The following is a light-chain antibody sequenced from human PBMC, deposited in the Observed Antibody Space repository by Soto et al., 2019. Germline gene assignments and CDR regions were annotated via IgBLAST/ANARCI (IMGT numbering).Light chain of an antibody. CDR3: QQSYSTPLYT. J-gene: IGKJ2*01. V-gene: IGKV1-39*01. Sequence: DIQMTQSPSSLSASVGDRVTITCRASQSISSYLNWYQQKPGNAPKLLIYAASSLQSGVPSGFSGSGSGTDFTLTISSLQPEDFATYYCQQSYSTPLYTFGQGTKLEIK. CDR1: QSISSY. CDR2: AAS.